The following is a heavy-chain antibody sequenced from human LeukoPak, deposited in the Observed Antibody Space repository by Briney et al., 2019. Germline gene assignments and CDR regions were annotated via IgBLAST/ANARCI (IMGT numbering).Heavy chain of an antibody. CDR3: ARDGIVVVPAAPLDY. CDR1: GYTFTSYG. CDR2: ISAYNGNT. D-gene: IGHD2-2*01. J-gene: IGHJ4*02. V-gene: IGHV1-18*01. Sequence: GASVKVSCKASGYTFTSYGISWVRQAPGQRREWMGWISAYNGNTNYAQKLQGRVTMTTDTSTSTAYMELRSLRSDDTAVYYCARDGIVVVPAAPLDYWGQGTLVTVSS.